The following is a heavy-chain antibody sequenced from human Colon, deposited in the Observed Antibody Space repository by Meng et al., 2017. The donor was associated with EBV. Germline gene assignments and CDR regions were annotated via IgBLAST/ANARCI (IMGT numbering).Heavy chain of an antibody. D-gene: IGHD3-10*01. CDR2: SKHSGST. Sequence: QGHLQQVGGGVFKPWANLALPCAVYGGYFSVYYRTWIRQTPGKGLEWIGESKHSGSTNYNPSLKSRVTISVDTSKNQFSLKLSSVTAADTAVYYCARGLAWFRELLSINWFDPWGQGTLVTVSS. CDR1: GGYFSVYY. V-gene: IGHV4-34*02. J-gene: IGHJ5*02. CDR3: ARGLAWFRELLSINWFDP.